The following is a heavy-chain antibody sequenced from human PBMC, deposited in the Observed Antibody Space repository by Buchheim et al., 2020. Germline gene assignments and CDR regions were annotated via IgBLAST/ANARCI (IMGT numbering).Heavy chain of an antibody. D-gene: IGHD3-16*01. V-gene: IGHV3-23*01. CDR3: AKDKTGYSSYGEN. CDR2: FSVRGGST. CDR1: GFTFSSYA. Sequence: EVQLLESGGGLVQPGGSLRLSCAASGFTFSSYAMSWVRQAPGKGLEWVPAFSVRGGSTYYADSVRGGFTFSRDISKNTWYLQMNSLRAEDTAVYYCAKDKTGYSSYGENWGQGTL. J-gene: IGHJ4*02.